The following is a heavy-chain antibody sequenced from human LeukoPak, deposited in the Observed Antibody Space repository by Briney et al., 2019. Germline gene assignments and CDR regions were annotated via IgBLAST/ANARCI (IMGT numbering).Heavy chain of an antibody. D-gene: IGHD3-9*01. CDR1: GGSISSYY. J-gene: IGHJ4*02. Sequence: PSETLSLTCTGSGGSISSYYWSWIRQPPGKGLEWIGYIYYSGSTNYNPSLKSRVTISVDTSKNQFSLKLSSVTAADTAVYYCASAIRYFDWLPIYWGQGTLVTVSS. V-gene: IGHV4-59*01. CDR2: IYYSGST. CDR3: ASAIRYFDWLPIY.